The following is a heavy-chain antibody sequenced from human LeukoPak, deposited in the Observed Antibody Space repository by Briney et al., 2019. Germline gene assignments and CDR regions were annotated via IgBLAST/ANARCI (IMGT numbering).Heavy chain of an antibody. Sequence: SETLSLTCAVYNGFDSYYFMLVRQPPGKGLEWIGEITYKRNANYNSSLMSRATISIDVSQRQFSLKLTSVTAADTATYYCAVYGGDWQFLSWGQGTPVTVS. J-gene: IGHJ5*02. CDR3: AVYGGDWQFLS. V-gene: IGHV4-34*01. CDR1: NGFDSYYF. D-gene: IGHD2-21*02. CDR2: ITYKRNA.